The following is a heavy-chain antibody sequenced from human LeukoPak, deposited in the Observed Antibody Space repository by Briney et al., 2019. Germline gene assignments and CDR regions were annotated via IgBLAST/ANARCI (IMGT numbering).Heavy chain of an antibody. D-gene: IGHD6-19*01. CDR1: RYTFTGYY. J-gene: IGHJ4*02. CDR2: SNTNSGGT. Sequence: ASVNVSCKASRYTFTGYYMHWVRQAPGHGLERMGWSNTNSGGTNYGQKFQGRVTMTRDTSMSTAYMELSRLRSDDTAVYYCARISQAVAFDYWGQGTLVTVSS. CDR3: ARISQAVAFDY. V-gene: IGHV1-2*02.